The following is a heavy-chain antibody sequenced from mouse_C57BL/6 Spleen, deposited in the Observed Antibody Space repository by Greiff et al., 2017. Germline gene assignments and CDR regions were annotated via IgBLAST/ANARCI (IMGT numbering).Heavy chain of an antibody. CDR1: GYTFTSYW. Sequence: QVQLKQPGAELVMPGASVKLSCKASGYTFTSYWMHWVKQRPGQGLEWIGEIDPSDSYTNYNQKFKGKSTLTVDKSSSTAYMQLSSLTSEDSAVYYCARWSTTVVNWYFDVWGTGTTVTVSS. V-gene: IGHV1-69*01. D-gene: IGHD1-1*01. J-gene: IGHJ1*03. CDR3: ARWSTTVVNWYFDV. CDR2: IDPSDSYT.